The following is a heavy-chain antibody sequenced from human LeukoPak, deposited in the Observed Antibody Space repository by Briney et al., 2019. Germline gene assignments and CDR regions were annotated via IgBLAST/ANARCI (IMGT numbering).Heavy chain of an antibody. CDR2: INPNSGGT. Sequence: ASVKVSCKASGGTFSSYAISWVRQAPGQGLEWMGWINPNSGGTNYAQKFQGRVTMTRDTSISTAYMELSRLRSDDTAVYYCARVYSSGWYFDPWGQGTLVTVSS. CDR1: GGTFSSYA. V-gene: IGHV1-2*02. CDR3: ARVYSSGWYFDP. J-gene: IGHJ5*02. D-gene: IGHD6-19*01.